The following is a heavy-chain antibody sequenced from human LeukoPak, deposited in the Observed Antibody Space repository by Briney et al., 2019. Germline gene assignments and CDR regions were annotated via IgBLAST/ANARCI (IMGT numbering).Heavy chain of an antibody. CDR1: GFTFSSYW. CDR3: AKDLSSYYYDSSGFSPIDY. J-gene: IGHJ4*02. CDR2: ISGSGGST. D-gene: IGHD3-22*01. Sequence: GGSLRLSCAASGFTFSSYWMHWVRQAPGKGLEWVSAISGSGGSTYYADSVKGRFTISRDNSKNTLYLQMNSLRAEDTAVYYCAKDLSSYYYDSSGFSPIDYWGQGTLVTVSS. V-gene: IGHV3-23*01.